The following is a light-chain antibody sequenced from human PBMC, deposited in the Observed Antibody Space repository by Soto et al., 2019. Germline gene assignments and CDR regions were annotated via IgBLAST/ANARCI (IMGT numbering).Light chain of an antibody. Sequence: QSALTQPASLSGSPGQSIAISCTGTSSDVGSYNYVSWYQQYPGKAPKLMLFEVNNRPSGVSNRFSGSKSGSMASLTISGLQAEDEADYYCSSYTTSSTHVFGTGTKVTVL. CDR3: SSYTTSSTHV. V-gene: IGLV2-14*01. CDR1: SSDVGSYNY. J-gene: IGLJ1*01. CDR2: EVN.